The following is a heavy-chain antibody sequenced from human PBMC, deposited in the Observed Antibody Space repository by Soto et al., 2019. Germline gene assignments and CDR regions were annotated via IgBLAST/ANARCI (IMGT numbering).Heavy chain of an antibody. CDR1: GFTFGDYG. J-gene: IGHJ3*02. CDR2: ISWNGVKT. V-gene: IGHV3-9*01. CDR3: TKTPLGNHGSVDI. Sequence: PGGSLRLSCAASGFTFGDYGMHWVRQVPGKGLEWVSGISWNGVKTDYADSVKGRFTISRDNAESTLYLQMNSLRVEDTALYYCTKTPLGNHGSVDIWGQGTMVTVSS. D-gene: IGHD3-16*01.